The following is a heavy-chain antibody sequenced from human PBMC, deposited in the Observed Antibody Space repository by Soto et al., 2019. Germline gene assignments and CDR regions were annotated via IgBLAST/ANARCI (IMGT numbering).Heavy chain of an antibody. CDR1: GGSISSGDYY. J-gene: IGHJ3*02. CDR2: IYYSGST. Sequence: SETLSLTCTVSGGSISSGDYYWSWIRQPPGKGLEWIGYIYYSGSTYYNPSLKSRVTISVDTSKNQFSLKLSSVTAADTAVYYCARGARPLIVRGKTRAFDIWGQGTMVTVSS. V-gene: IGHV4-30-4*01. D-gene: IGHD3-10*02. CDR3: ARGARPLIVRGKTRAFDI.